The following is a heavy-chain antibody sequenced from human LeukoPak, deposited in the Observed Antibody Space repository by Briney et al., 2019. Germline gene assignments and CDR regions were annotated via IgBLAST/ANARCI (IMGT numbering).Heavy chain of an antibody. D-gene: IGHD3-9*01. V-gene: IGHV1-18*01. CDR2: VSIYNDNT. CDR3: ARTGHYQFDS. CDR1: GYTFTSYD. Sequence: ASVKVSCKASGYTFTSYDISWARQAPGQGLEWLGWVSIYNDNTNYAREFQDRITMTTDISTSTAYMELKSLTSDDTAVYFCARTGHYQFDSWGQGTLVTVSS. J-gene: IGHJ4*02.